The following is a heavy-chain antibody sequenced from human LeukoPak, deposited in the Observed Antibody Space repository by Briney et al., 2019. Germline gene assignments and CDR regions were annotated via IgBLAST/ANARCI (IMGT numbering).Heavy chain of an antibody. V-gene: IGHV4-59*01. D-gene: IGHD6-13*01. Sequence: PSETLSLTCTVSGGSINSYYWSWIRQPPGKGLEWIGYIYYSGSTNYNPSLKSRVTISVDTSKNQFSLKLSSVTAADTAVYYCARAPSSSSWRTDYWGQGTLVTVSS. CDR3: ARAPSSSSWRTDY. J-gene: IGHJ4*02. CDR2: IYYSGST. CDR1: GGSINSYY.